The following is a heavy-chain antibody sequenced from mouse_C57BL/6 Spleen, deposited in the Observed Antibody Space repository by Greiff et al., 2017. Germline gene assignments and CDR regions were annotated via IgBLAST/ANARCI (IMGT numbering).Heavy chain of an antibody. Sequence: VQLQQSGPELVKPGASVTISCKASGYSFTDYNMNWVKQSNGQSLEWIGVINPNYGNTTSNQKFKSKATLTVDQSSSTAYMQLNSLKSDVSAVSCCARALDYYGGCSDAKGYWGQGTSVTVAS. CDR1: GYSFTDYN. V-gene: IGHV1-39*01. CDR3: ARALDYYGGCSDAKGY. D-gene: IGHD1-1*02. CDR2: INPNYGNT. J-gene: IGHJ4*01.